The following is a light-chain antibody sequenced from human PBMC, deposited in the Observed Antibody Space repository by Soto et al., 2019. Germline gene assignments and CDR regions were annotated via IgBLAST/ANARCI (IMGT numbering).Light chain of an antibody. J-gene: IGLJ2*01. CDR2: DVS. Sequence: QSALTQPASVSGSPGQSITISCTGTSSDVGGHNYVSWYQQHPGKAPNLIIFDVSNRPSGVSDRFSGSRSANTASLTISGLLAGDEADYYCSSYTSSSTVVFGGGTKLTVL. CDR3: SSYTSSSTVV. V-gene: IGLV2-14*01. CDR1: SSDVGGHNY.